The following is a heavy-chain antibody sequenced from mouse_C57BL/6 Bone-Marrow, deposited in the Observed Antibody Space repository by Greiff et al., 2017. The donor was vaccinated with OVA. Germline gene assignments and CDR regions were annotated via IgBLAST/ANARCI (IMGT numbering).Heavy chain of an antibody. CDR3: AISHYYYGSSYFDY. J-gene: IGHJ2*01. CDR2: IWRGGST. Sequence: QVQLKESGPGLVQPSQSLSITCTVSGFSLTSYGVHWVRQSPGKGLEWLGVIWRGGSTDYNAAFMSRLSITKDNSKSQVFFKMNSLQADDTAIYYCAISHYYYGSSYFDYWGQGTTLTVSS. D-gene: IGHD1-1*01. CDR1: GFSLTSYG. V-gene: IGHV2-5*01.